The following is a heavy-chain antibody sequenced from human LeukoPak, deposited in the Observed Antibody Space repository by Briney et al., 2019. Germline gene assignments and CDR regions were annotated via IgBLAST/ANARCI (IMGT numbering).Heavy chain of an antibody. CDR1: GFTFSSNG. D-gene: IGHD6-19*01. Sequence: GGSLRLSCESSGFTFSSNGMHWVRQAPGKGLEWVAFIRYDGSEKYYADSVKGRFTISRDNSKNTLYLQMNSLRVEDTAVYYCAKEISRIAVAQRGYWGQGTLVTVSS. V-gene: IGHV3-30*02. J-gene: IGHJ4*02. CDR2: IRYDGSEK. CDR3: AKEISRIAVAQRGY.